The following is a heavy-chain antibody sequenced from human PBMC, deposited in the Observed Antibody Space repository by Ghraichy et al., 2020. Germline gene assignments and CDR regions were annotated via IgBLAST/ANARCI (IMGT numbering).Heavy chain of an antibody. Sequence: ASVKVSCKSSDDSFSRSGFAWVRQAPGQGLEWMGWISAKNGHTKYAKKFQGRVTMTTDTSTGTVYMEMKSLRSDDTAVNFLARGGPLEAYGSSFDDWGQGTLVSVSS. J-gene: IGHJ4*02. CDR3: ARGGPLEAYGSSFDD. CDR1: DDSFSRSG. D-gene: IGHD3-10*01. CDR2: ISAKNGHT. V-gene: IGHV1-18*01.